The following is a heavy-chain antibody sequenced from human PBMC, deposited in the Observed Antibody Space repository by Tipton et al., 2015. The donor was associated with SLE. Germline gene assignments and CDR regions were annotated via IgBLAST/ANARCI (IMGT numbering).Heavy chain of an antibody. Sequence: SLRLSCAASGFTVSSNYMSWVRQTPGKGLEWVSVIYSGGSTYYADSVKGRFTISRDNSKNTLYLQMNSLRAEDTAVYYCAREPRRGYRAFDIWGKGTMVTVSS. V-gene: IGHV3-53*01. CDR2: IYSGGST. J-gene: IGHJ3*02. D-gene: IGHD5-18*01. CDR1: GFTVSSNY. CDR3: AREPRRGYRAFDI.